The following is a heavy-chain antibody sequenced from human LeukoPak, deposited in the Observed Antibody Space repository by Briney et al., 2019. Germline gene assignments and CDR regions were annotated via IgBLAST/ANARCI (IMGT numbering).Heavy chain of an antibody. CDR1: GGTFSSYA. D-gene: IGHD3-3*01. V-gene: IGHV1-69*13. CDR3: ARDARYDFWSGPNWFDP. CDR2: IIPIFGTA. J-gene: IGHJ5*02. Sequence: SVKVSCKASGGTFSSYAISWVRQAPGQGLEWMGGIIPIFGTANYAQKFQGRVTITADESTSTAYMELSSLRSEDTAVYYCARDARYDFWSGPNWFDPWGQGTLVTVSS.